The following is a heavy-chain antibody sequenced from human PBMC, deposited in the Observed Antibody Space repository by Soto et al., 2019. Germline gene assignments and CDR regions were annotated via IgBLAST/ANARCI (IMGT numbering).Heavy chain of an antibody. Sequence: SETLSLTCTVSGGSISSYYWSWIRQPPGKGLEWIGYIYYSGSTNYNPSLKSRVTISVDTSKNQFSLKLSSVTAADTAVYYCARGIWGAEERYFDYWGQGTLVTVSS. J-gene: IGHJ4*02. V-gene: IGHV4-59*01. CDR1: GGSISSYY. D-gene: IGHD3-16*01. CDR2: IYYSGST. CDR3: ARGIWGAEERYFDY.